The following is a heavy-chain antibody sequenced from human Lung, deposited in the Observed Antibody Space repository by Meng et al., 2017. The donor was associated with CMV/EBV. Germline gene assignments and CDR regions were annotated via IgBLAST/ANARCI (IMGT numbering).Heavy chain of an antibody. CDR1: GFTFRNFG. J-gene: IGHJ4*02. D-gene: IGHD4-11*01. CDR3: TKEDHNTVSIDY. V-gene: IGHV3-33*06. CDR2: IWYDGSSK. Sequence: SLKISCAASGFTFRNFGMHWVRQAPGKGLEWVAVIWYDGSSKYYANSVKARFTISRDNSKNTLFLLMNSLRAEDTAVFYCTKEDHNTVSIDYWGQGPPVTVSS.